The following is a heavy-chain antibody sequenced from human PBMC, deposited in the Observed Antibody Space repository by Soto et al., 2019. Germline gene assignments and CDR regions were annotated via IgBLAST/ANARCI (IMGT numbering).Heavy chain of an antibody. D-gene: IGHD3-3*01. Sequence: EVQLVESGGGLVKPGGSLRLSCAASGFTFSSYSMNWVRQAPGKGLEWVSSISSSSSYIYYADSVKGRFTISRDNAKNSLYLQMNSLRAEDTAVYYCARPSVDSGYYDFWSGPFDYWGQGTLVTVSS. CDR3: ARPSVDSGYYDFWSGPFDY. V-gene: IGHV3-21*01. J-gene: IGHJ4*02. CDR2: ISSSSSYI. CDR1: GFTFSSYS.